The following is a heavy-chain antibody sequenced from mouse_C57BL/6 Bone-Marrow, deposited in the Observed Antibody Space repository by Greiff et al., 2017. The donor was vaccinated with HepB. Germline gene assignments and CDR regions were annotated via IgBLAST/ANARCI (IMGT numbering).Heavy chain of an antibody. Sequence: EVQLQQSGPGLVKPSQSLSLTCSVTGYSITSGYYWNWIRQFPGNKLEWMGYISYDGSNNYNPSLKNRISITRDTSKNQFFLKLNSVTTEDTATYYCARGEVYSNYDAMDYWGQGTSVTVSS. J-gene: IGHJ4*01. V-gene: IGHV3-6*01. CDR3: ARGEVYSNYDAMDY. D-gene: IGHD2-5*01. CDR1: GYSITSGYY. CDR2: ISYDGSN.